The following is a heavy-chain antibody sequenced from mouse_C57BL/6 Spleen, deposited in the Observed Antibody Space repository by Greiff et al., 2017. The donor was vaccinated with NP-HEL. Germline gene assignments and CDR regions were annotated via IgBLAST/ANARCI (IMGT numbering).Heavy chain of an antibody. D-gene: IGHD2-4*01. CDR2: INPSSGYT. V-gene: IGHV1-7*01. CDR1: GYTFTSYW. J-gene: IGHJ4*01. CDR3: ARSDDYLYYAMDY. Sequence: QVQLKESGAELAKPGASVKLSCKASGYTFTSYWMHWVKQRPGQGLEWIGYINPSSGYTKYNQKFKDKATLTADKSSSTAYMQLSSLTYEDSAVYYCARSDDYLYYAMDYWGQGTSVTVSS.